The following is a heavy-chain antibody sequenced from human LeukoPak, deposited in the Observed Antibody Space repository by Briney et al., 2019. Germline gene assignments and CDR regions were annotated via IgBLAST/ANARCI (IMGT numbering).Heavy chain of an antibody. J-gene: IGHJ4*02. CDR2: IYYSGST. CDR1: GCSISSSSYY. V-gene: IGHV4-39*07. D-gene: IGHD2-21*02. Sequence: PSETLSLTCTVSGCSISSSSYYWGWIRQPPGKGLEWIGSIYYSGSTYYNPSLKSLVTISVDTSKNQCSLKLSSVTAADTAVYYCARRGYGDWLYYFDYWGQGALVTVSS. CDR3: ARRGYGDWLYYFDY.